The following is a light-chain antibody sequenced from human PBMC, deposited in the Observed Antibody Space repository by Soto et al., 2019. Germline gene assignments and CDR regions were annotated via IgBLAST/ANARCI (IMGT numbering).Light chain of an antibody. V-gene: IGKV1-39*01. Sequence: DIQMTQSPSSLSASVGDRVTITCRASQSISKYLSWFQQKPGKAPKLLIYATSSLQSGVPSRFSGSGSGTDFTLTISSLQPEEFSTDYCQQSDSTPPWTFGQGTKVEIK. J-gene: IGKJ1*01. CDR3: QQSDSTPPWT. CDR2: ATS. CDR1: QSISKY.